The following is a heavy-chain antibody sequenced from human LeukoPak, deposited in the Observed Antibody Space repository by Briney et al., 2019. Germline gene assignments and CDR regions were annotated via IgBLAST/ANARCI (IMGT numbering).Heavy chain of an antibody. D-gene: IGHD3-16*01. Sequence: GGSLRLSCAASGFTFSSYAMSWVRQAPGKGLEWVSTISGSGGSTYYADSVKGRFTISRDNSKNTLYMQMNSLRAEATAVYCCAKQGRFAGARGSFYYGGQGTLVTVSS. V-gene: IGHV3-23*01. CDR3: AKQGRFAGARGSFYY. CDR2: ISGSGGST. CDR1: GFTFSSYA. J-gene: IGHJ4*02.